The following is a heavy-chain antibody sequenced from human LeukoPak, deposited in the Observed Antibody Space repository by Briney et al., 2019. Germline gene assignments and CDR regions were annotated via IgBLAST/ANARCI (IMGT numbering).Heavy chain of an antibody. D-gene: IGHD3-10*01. V-gene: IGHV4-30-2*01. J-gene: IGHJ4*02. Sequence: SETLSLTCAVSGGSISSGGYSWSWIRQPPGKGLEWIGYIYHSGSTYCNPSLKSRVTISVDRSKNQFSLKLSSVTAADTAVYYCARYMVRGGGFDYWGQGTLVTVSS. CDR1: GGSISSGGYS. CDR3: ARYMVRGGGFDY. CDR2: IYHSGST.